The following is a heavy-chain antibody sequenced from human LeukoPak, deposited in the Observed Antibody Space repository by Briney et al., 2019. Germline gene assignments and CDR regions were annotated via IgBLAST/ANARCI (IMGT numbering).Heavy chain of an antibody. V-gene: IGHV3-33*08. CDR1: GFTFSSYG. J-gene: IGHJ4*02. CDR3: ARRMAAALLDY. CDR2: IWYDGSNK. D-gene: IGHD2-2*02. Sequence: GGSLRLSCGASGFTFSSYGMHWVRQAPGKGLEWVAVIWYDGSNKYYADSVKGRFTISRDNSKNTLYLQMNSLRAEDTAVYYCARRMAAALLDYWGQGTLVTVSS.